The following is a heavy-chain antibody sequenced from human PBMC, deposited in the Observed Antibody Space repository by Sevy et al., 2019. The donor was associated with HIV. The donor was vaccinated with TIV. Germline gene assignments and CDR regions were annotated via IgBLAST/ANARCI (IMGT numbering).Heavy chain of an antibody. CDR3: ARDDRYCSGGSCYAGYYGMDV. CDR2: IYYSGST. CDR1: GGSVSSGSYY. J-gene: IGHJ6*02. D-gene: IGHD2-15*01. Sequence: SETLSLTCTVSGGSVSSGSYYWSWIRQPPGKGLEWIGYIYYSGSTNYNPSLKSRVTIAVDTSKNQFSLKRSSVTAADTAGYYWARDDRYCSGGSCYAGYYGMDVWGQGTTVTVSS. V-gene: IGHV4-61*01.